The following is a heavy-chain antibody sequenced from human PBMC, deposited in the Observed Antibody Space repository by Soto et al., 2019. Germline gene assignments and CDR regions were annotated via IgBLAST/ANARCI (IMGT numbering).Heavy chain of an antibody. CDR2: IYANGNS. J-gene: IGHJ5*02. V-gene: IGHV4-4*07. Sequence: SDTLSLTCTVSGGSISSYDRSWIRQPPGKGLEWIGRIYANGNSDYNPSLKSRVTVSIDTSKNQFSLKVTSVTAADTVVYSCATGDGPPWLDHWGPGTLVTVSS. CDR3: ATGDGPPWLDH. CDR1: GGSISSYD.